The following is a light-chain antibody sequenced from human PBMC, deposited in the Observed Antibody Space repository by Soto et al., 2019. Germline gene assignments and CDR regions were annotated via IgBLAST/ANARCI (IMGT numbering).Light chain of an antibody. Sequence: EVVLTQSPGTLSLSPGESATLSCRASQSVSNNYFAWYQQKPGQAPRLLIFGSSDMATGIPDRFSGSGSGTDFTLTISRLEPEDFAVYYCQQYGSSPPYTFGQGTKLEIK. CDR1: QSVSNNY. J-gene: IGKJ2*01. V-gene: IGKV3-20*01. CDR3: QQYGSSPPYT. CDR2: GSS.